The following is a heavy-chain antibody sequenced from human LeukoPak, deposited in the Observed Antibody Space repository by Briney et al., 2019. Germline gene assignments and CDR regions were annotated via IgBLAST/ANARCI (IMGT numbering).Heavy chain of an antibody. CDR2: IYYSGST. Sequence: SETLSLTCTASVGSISTYYWSWIRQPPGKGLEWIGYIYYSGSTNYNPSLKSRVTISVDTSKNQFSLKLSSVTAADTAVYYCARQTTFDYWGQGTLVTVSS. CDR1: VGSISTYY. V-gene: IGHV4-59*12. CDR3: ARQTTFDY. D-gene: IGHD4-17*01. J-gene: IGHJ4*02.